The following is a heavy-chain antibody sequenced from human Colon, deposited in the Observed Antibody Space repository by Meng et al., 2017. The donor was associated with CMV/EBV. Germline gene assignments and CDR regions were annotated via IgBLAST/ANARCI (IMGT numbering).Heavy chain of an antibody. D-gene: IGHD5-12*01. CDR1: GASISTSSYY. CDR2: ISGSGSAT. J-gene: IGHJ6*02. CDR3: VRDARDGYSGGAGYGMDV. V-gene: IGHV3-48*02. Sequence: GGSLRLSCTVSGASISTSSYYWGWVRQPPGKGLEWVSYISGSGSATYFVDSVKGRFTISRDNVKNTMDLQMNSLRDEDTAIYYCVRDARDGYSGGAGYGMDVWGQGTTVTVSS.